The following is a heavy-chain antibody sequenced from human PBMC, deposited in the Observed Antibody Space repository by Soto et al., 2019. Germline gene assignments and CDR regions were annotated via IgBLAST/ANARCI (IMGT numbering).Heavy chain of an antibody. CDR3: VRGGGGGLFDP. Sequence: LRLSCAGSGFTFGDYYMSWIRQAPGKGLEWLSYISPGSRYPAYADSVKGRFTISRDNAKRSLYLQMMSLTAEDTAIYYCVRGGGGGLFDPWGQGTMVTVSS. CDR1: GFTFGDYY. J-gene: IGHJ5*02. V-gene: IGHV3-11*06. CDR2: ISPGSRYP. D-gene: IGHD2-15*01.